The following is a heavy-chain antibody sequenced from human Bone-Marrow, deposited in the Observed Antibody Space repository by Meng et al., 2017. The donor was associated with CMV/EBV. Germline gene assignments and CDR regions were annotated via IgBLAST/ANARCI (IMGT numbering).Heavy chain of an antibody. CDR3: ARDRLMWGMDV. CDR1: GFTFSSYE. D-gene: IGHD2-8*01. CDR2: ISSSGSTI. V-gene: IGHV3-48*03. J-gene: IGHJ6*02. Sequence: GGSLRLSCAASGFTFSSYEMNWVRQAPGKGLEWVSYISSSGSTIYYADSVKGRFTISRDNAKNSLYLQMNSLRAEDTAVYYCARDRLMWGMDVWGQGTTVTVSS.